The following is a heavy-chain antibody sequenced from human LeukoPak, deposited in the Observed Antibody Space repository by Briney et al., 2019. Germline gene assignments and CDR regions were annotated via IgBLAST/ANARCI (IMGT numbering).Heavy chain of an antibody. CDR1: GFTVSSNY. J-gene: IGHJ3*02. D-gene: IGHD3-22*01. CDR3: AKVGFGGYYYWDAFDI. CDR2: IYSGGST. Sequence: PGGSLRLSCAASGFTVSSNYMSWVRQAPGKGLEWVSVIYSGGSTYYADSVKGRFTISRDNSKNTLYLQMNSLRAEDTAVYYCAKVGFGGYYYWDAFDIWGQGTMVTVSS. V-gene: IGHV3-53*01.